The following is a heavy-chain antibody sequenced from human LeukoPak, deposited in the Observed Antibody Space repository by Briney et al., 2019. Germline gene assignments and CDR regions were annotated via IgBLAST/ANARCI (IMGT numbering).Heavy chain of an antibody. CDR3: TIGATSGILAH. D-gene: IGHD6-13*01. CDR2: TYTSGDT. J-gene: IGHJ4*02. V-gene: IGHV4-4*07. CDR1: GASISDNY. Sequence: SETLPLTCTVSGASISDNYWSWSRQPAGKALEWIGRTYTSGDTNYNPSLMSRVRVSVDTSKNQFSLNMRYVTAADTAVYYCTIGATSGILAHWGPGILVTVSS.